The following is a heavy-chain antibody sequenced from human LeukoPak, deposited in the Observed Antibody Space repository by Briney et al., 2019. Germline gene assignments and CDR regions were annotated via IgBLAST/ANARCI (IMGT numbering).Heavy chain of an antibody. CDR1: AGSTSGHY. V-gene: IGHV4-59*08. Sequence: PETLSLTCIVSAGSTSGHYWSWIRQPPGEGLGWIGYTYYSGSTNYNPSLESRATISVDTPMNQYSLKLSSVTAADTAVYYCTRLHADTSLTPYYYYIYVWGKGTTVTVSS. CDR3: TRLHADTSLTPYYYYIYV. J-gene: IGHJ6*03. CDR2: TYYSGST. D-gene: IGHD5-18*01.